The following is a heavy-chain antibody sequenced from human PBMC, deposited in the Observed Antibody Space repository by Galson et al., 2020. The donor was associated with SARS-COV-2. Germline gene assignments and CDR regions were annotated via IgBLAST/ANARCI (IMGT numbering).Heavy chain of an antibody. CDR2: IIPIFGTA. CDR1: GGTFSSYA. V-gene: IGHV1-69*13. CDR3: ASWAELATGGPIRPPYYYYYIDV. D-gene: IGHD5-12*01. Sequence: SVKVSCKASGGTFSSYAISWVRQAPGQGLEWMGGIIPIFGTANYAQKFQGRVTITADESTSTAYMELSSLRSEDTAVYYCASWAELATGGPIRPPYYYYYIDVWGKGTTVTVSS. J-gene: IGHJ6*03.